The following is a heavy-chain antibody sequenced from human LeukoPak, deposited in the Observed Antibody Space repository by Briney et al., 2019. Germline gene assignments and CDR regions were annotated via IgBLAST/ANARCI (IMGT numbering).Heavy chain of an antibody. CDR2: ISWDGGST. J-gene: IGHJ4*02. Sequence: PGGSLRLSCAASGFTFDDYAMHWVRQAPGKGLEWVSLISWDGGSTYYADSVKGRFTISRYNSKNYLYLQMNSLRSEDTALYYCAKDVRGSTSWYGLDYWGQGTLVTVSS. V-gene: IGHV3-43D*03. D-gene: IGHD6-13*01. CDR3: AKDVRGSTSWYGLDY. CDR1: GFTFDDYA.